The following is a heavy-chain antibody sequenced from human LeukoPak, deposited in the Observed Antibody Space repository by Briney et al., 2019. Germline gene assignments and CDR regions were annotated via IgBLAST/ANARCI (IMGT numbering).Heavy chain of an antibody. CDR1: GYTFTSYG. D-gene: IGHD6-6*01. CDR3: ARGDEQLVAVYFDY. J-gene: IGHJ4*02. V-gene: IGHV1-18*01. CDR2: ISAYNGNT. Sequence: VASVKVSCKASGYTFTSYGISWVRQAPRQGLEWMGLISAYNGNTNYAQKLQGRVTMTTDTSTSTAYMELRSLRSDDTAVYYCARGDEQLVAVYFDYWGQGTLVTVSS.